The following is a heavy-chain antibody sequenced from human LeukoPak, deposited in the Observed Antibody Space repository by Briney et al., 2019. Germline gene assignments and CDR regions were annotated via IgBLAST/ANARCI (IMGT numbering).Heavy chain of an antibody. Sequence: ASVKVSCKASGYTFTSYDINWVRQATGQGLEWMGWMNPNSGNTGYAQKFQGRVTMTRNTSISTAYMELSSLRSEDTAVYYCARARYCSSTSCYLPLGYYYYYMDVWGKGTTVTISS. CDR2: MNPNSGNT. V-gene: IGHV1-8*01. D-gene: IGHD2-2*01. J-gene: IGHJ6*03. CDR3: ARARYCSSTSCYLPLGYYYYYMDV. CDR1: GYTFTSYD.